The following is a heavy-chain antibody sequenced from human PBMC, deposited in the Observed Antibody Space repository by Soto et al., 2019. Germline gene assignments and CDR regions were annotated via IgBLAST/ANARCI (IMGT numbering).Heavy chain of an antibody. CDR3: ARSQKGLKYYDYVWGSYRYPLGMDV. J-gene: IGHJ6*02. Sequence: SETLSLTCTVSGGSISSGGYYWSWIRQHPGKGLEWIGYIYYSGSTYYNPSPKSRVTISVDTSKNQFSLKLSSVTAAETAVYYCARSQKGLKYYDYVWGSYRYPLGMDVWGQGTKVTVSS. CDR2: IYYSGST. D-gene: IGHD3-16*02. CDR1: GGSISSGGYY. V-gene: IGHV4-31*03.